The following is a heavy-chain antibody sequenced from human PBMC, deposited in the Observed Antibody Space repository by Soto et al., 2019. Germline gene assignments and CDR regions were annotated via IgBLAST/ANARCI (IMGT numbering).Heavy chain of an antibody. CDR3: ARAQRYCSSTSCYVRGYYYMDV. CDR2: ISAYNGNT. D-gene: IGHD2-2*01. V-gene: IGHV1-18*01. J-gene: IGHJ6*03. Sequence: QVQLVQSGAEVKKPGASVKVSCKASGYTFTSYGISWVRQAPGQGLEWMGWISAYNGNTNYAQKLQSRVTMTTDTSTRTAVMELRSLRSDDTAVYYCARAQRYCSSTSCYVRGYYYMDVWSKGPTVTVSS. CDR1: GYTFTSYG.